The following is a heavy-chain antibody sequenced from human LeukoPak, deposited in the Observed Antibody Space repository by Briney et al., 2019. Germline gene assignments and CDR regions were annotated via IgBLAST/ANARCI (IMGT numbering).Heavy chain of an antibody. Sequence: GGSLRLSCAASGFTFSSYPMNWVRQAPGKGLEWVSYISRSGSTIYYADSVKGRFTMSRDNAKNSLYLQMNSLRDEDTAVYYCARELSNPRYFDYWGQGTLVTVTS. CDR2: ISRSGSTI. J-gene: IGHJ4*02. CDR3: ARELSNPRYFDY. CDR1: GFTFSSYP. D-gene: IGHD6-6*01. V-gene: IGHV3-48*02.